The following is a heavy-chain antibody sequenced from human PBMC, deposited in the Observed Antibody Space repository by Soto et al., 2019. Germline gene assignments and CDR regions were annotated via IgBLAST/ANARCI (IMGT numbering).Heavy chain of an antibody. D-gene: IGHD1-26*01. CDR2: ISYDGSNK. CDR3: ARVIIRIVGAPGGMDV. CDR1: GFTFSSFSSYA. Sequence: GGSLRLSCAPSGFTFSSFSSYAMHWVRQALGKGLEWVRVISYDGSNKYYTESVKGRFTISRDNSKNTLYLQMNSLRAEDTAVYYCARVIIRIVGAPGGMDVWGQGTTVTVSS. J-gene: IGHJ6*02. V-gene: IGHV3-30-3*01.